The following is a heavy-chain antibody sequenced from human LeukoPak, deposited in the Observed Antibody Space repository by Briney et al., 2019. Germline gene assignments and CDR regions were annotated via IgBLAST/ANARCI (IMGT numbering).Heavy chain of an antibody. CDR2: IYYSGNT. D-gene: IGHD1-1*01. J-gene: IGHJ6*03. CDR1: GVSISSSNSY. V-gene: IGHV4-39*01. CDR3: ARGRVSSSTWYSTYYYYFYMDV. Sequence: SETLSLTCAVSGVSISSSNSYWGWIRQPPGKGLEWIGSIYYSGNTYYNASLKSRVTISVDTSKNQFSLKVTSVTAADTAVYYCARGRVSSSTWYSTYYYYFYMDVWGKGTTVTVSS.